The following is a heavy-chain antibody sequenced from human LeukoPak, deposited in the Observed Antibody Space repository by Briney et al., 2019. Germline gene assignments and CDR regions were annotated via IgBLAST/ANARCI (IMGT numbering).Heavy chain of an antibody. Sequence: PGGSLRLSCAASGFTFSSSGMHWVRQAPGKGLEWVTFIRYDGSTKSYADSVKGRFTISRDNSKNTLYLQMNSLRAEDTAVYYCVKDRGGTYYFDFWGQGTPVTVSS. CDR3: VKDRGGTYYFDF. V-gene: IGHV3-30*02. D-gene: IGHD1-26*01. CDR1: GFTFSSSG. CDR2: IRYDGSTK. J-gene: IGHJ4*02.